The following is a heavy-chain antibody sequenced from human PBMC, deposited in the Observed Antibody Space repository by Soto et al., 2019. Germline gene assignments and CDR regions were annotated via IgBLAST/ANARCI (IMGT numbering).Heavy chain of an antibody. D-gene: IGHD3-3*01. CDR3: ARDVTIFGVVIGDAFDI. Sequence: GGSLRLSCAASGFTFSSYGMHWVRQAPGKGLEWVAVIWYDGSNKYYADSVKGRFTISRDNSKNTLYLQMNSLRAEDTAVYYCARDVTIFGVVIGDAFDIWGQGTMVTVS. J-gene: IGHJ3*02. CDR2: IWYDGSNK. CDR1: GFTFSSYG. V-gene: IGHV3-33*01.